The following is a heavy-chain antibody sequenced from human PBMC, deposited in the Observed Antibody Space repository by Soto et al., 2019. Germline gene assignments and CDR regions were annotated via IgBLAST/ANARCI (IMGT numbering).Heavy chain of an antibody. CDR3: TSRKREENCSMNSCYVTH. V-gene: IGHV4-39*01. J-gene: IGHJ4*02. Sequence: QSQLQESGPGLVKPSETLSLTCTVSGGSISSSTYYWGWIRQPPGKGLEWIASISYSGNTFYNLSPKSRVHISVDASNHQFSLKLFSVTDADTAVYYCTSRKREENCSMNSCYVTHWGQGTLVTVSS. CDR2: ISYSGNT. CDR1: GGSISSSTYY. D-gene: IGHD2-2*01.